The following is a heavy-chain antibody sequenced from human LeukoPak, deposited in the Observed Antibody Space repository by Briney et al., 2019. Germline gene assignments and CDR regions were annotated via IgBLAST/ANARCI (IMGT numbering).Heavy chain of an antibody. CDR1: GGSISSYY. D-gene: IGHD4-17*01. CDR3: ARARLRSPNFDY. J-gene: IGHJ4*02. CDR2: IYYSGST. Sequence: SETLSLTCTVSGGSISSYYWSWIRQPPGKGLEWIRYIYYSGSTNYNPSLKSRVTISVDTSKNQFSLKLSSVTAADTAAYYCARARLRSPNFDYWGQGTLVTVSS. V-gene: IGHV4-59*01.